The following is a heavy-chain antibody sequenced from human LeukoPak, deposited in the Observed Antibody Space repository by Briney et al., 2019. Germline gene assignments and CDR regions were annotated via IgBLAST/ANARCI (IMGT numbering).Heavy chain of an antibody. D-gene: IGHD6-6*01. J-gene: IGHJ6*03. V-gene: IGHV4-61*02. CDR3: ARVPYSSSPLDYYMDV. CDR1: GVSISSSSYY. Sequence: TLSLTCTVPGVSISSSSYYWSWIRQPAGKGLEWIGRIYTSGRTNYNPSLKSRVTISVNTSKKQFSLKLSSVTAADTAVYYCARVPYSSSPLDYYMDVWGKGTTVTVSS. CDR2: IYTSGRT.